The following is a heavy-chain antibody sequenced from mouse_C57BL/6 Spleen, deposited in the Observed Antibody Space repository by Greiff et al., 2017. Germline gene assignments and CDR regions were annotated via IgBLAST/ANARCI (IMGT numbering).Heavy chain of an antibody. CDR3: ARGRTGTTDY. D-gene: IGHD4-1*01. J-gene: IGHJ2*01. CDR1: GYTFTSYW. V-gene: IGHV1-69*01. Sequence: QVQLQQPGAELVMPGASVKLSCKASGYTFTSYWMHWVKQRPGQGLEWIGEIDPSDSYTNYNQKFKGKSTLTVDKSSSTAYMQLSSLTSEDSAVYCCARGRTGTTDYWGQGTTLTVSS. CDR2: IDPSDSYT.